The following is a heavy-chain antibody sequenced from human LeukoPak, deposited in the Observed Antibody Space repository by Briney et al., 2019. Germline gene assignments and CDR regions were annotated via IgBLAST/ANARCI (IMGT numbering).Heavy chain of an antibody. Sequence: PPGGSLRLSCAASGFTFSSYGMHWVRQAPGKGLEWVAVISYDGSNKYYADSVKGRFTISRDNSKNTLYLQMNSLRAEDTAVYYCARGVGETLSGWTLDYWGHGTLVAVSS. CDR2: ISYDGSNK. D-gene: IGHD6-19*01. CDR1: GFTFSSYG. CDR3: ARGVGETLSGWTLDY. J-gene: IGHJ4*01. V-gene: IGHV3-30*03.